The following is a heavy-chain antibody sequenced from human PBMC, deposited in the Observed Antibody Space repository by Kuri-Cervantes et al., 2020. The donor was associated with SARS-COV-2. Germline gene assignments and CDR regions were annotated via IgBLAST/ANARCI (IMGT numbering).Heavy chain of an antibody. D-gene: IGHD3-16*01. CDR3: ATVYTMGVSLD. CDR2: ISLPGGDT. CDR1: TFTFNNYA. V-gene: IGHV3-23*01. J-gene: IGHJ4*02. Sequence: GGSLRLSCAASTFTFNNYALIWVRQAPGKGLEWVSSISLPGGDTNYADSVKGRFTISRDNSKDTLYLQIHSLRAEDTAVYYCATVYTMGVSLDWGQGTLVTVSS.